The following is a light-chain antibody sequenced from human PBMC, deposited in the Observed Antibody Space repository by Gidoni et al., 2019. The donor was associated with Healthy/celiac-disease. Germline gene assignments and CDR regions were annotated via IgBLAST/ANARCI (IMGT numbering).Light chain of an antibody. Sequence: EIVMTQSPATLSVSPGERATLPCRASQSVSSNLAWYQQKPGQAPRLLIYGASTRATGIPARFSGSGSGTEFPLTISSLQSEDFAVYYCQQYNNWFWTFGQGTKVEIK. J-gene: IGKJ1*01. V-gene: IGKV3-15*01. CDR3: QQYNNWFWT. CDR1: QSVSSN. CDR2: GAS.